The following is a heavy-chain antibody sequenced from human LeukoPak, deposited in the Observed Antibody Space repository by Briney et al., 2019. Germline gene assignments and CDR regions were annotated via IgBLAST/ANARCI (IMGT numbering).Heavy chain of an antibody. D-gene: IGHD6-19*01. V-gene: IGHV4-59*01. CDR3: ATAPASSDLNWFDP. J-gene: IGHJ5*02. CDR2: IYYSGST. Sequence: PSETLSLTCTVSGGSISSYYWSWIRQPPGKGLEWIGYIYYSGSTNYNPSLKSRVTISVDTSKNQFSLKLSSVTAADTAVYYCATAPASSDLNWFDPWGQGTLVTVSS. CDR1: GGSISSYY.